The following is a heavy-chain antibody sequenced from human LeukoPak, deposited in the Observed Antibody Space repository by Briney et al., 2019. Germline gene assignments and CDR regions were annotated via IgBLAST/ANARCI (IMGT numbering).Heavy chain of an antibody. Sequence: SETLSHTCTVAGGSISTSTYNWGWIRQPPGKGLEWIGSVYYTGITYYNSSVESRVTISVDTSKNHFSLELNSVTAADTGVYFCARQVRSPVVMFMDVWGKGTTVIVSS. J-gene: IGHJ6*03. V-gene: IGHV4-39*01. CDR2: VYYTGIT. CDR1: GGSISTSTYN. D-gene: IGHD3-22*01. CDR3: ARQVRSPVVMFMDV.